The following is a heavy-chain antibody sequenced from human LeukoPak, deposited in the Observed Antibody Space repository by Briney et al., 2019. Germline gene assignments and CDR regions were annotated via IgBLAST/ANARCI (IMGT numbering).Heavy chain of an antibody. D-gene: IGHD2-2*01. CDR2: IYYSGST. J-gene: IGHJ6*03. Sequence: SETLSLTCTVSGGSISSHYWSWIRQPPGKGLEWVGDIYYSGSTNYNPSLKSRVTISVDTSKNQFSLKLSSVTAADTAVYYCARRVPARNYYYYYMDVWGKGTTVTVSS. CDR3: ARRVPARNYYYYYMDV. V-gene: IGHV4-59*11. CDR1: GGSISSHY.